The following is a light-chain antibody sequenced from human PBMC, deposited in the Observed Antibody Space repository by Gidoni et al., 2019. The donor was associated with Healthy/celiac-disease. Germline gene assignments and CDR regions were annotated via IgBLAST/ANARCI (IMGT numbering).Light chain of an antibody. CDR3: QQRSNWPPWT. CDR1: QSVSSY. J-gene: IGKJ1*01. Sequence: EIVLTQSPATLSLSPGERATLSCRASQSVSSYLAWYQQKPGQAPRLLIYDASNRATGIPARLSGSGSGTDFTLTISSLEPEDFAVYYCQQRSNWPPWTFGQGTKVENK. CDR2: DAS. V-gene: IGKV3-11*01.